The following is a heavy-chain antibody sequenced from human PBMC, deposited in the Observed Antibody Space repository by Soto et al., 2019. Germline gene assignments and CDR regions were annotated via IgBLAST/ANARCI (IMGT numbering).Heavy chain of an antibody. CDR2: FIPVFTTA. Sequence: QVQLVQSGAEVKKPGSSVKVSCKASGGSFSTYGISWVRQAPGQGLEWMGGFIPVFTTAKYAQKFQGRGSITADESTYPAYMGPSSLRSEDTAVYFCAEDGVDVSRTTVRHGALDIWGQGTVVTVSS. CDR1: GGSFSTYG. J-gene: IGHJ3*02. CDR3: AEDGVDVSRTTVRHGALDI. V-gene: IGHV1-69*01. D-gene: IGHD4-17*01.